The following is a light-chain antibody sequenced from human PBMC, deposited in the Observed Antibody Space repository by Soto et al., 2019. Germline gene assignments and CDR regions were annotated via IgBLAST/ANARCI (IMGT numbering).Light chain of an antibody. CDR2: GAS. CDR1: QSVGSS. J-gene: IGKJ4*01. V-gene: IGKV3-15*01. CDR3: QQYNNWLT. Sequence: ETVMTQSPATLSVSPGERATFSCRASQSVGSSLAWYQQKPGQAPRLLIYGASTRATGIPARFSGSGSGTEFTLTISSLQSEDFAVYYCQQYNNWLTFGGGTKVEIK.